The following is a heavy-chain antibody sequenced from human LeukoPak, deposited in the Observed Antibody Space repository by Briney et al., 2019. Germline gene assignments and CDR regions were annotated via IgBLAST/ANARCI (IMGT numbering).Heavy chain of an antibody. CDR1: CYTLTSYG. D-gene: IGHD3-3*01. V-gene: IGHV1-18*01. CDR3: AREPTNYDFWSGYYMADYMDV. J-gene: IGHJ6*03. CDR2: ISAYNGNT. Sequence: ASLKCSFKASCYTLTSYGISWVRQAPGQGREWILWISAYNGNTNYAQKLQGRVTMTTVTSTSTAYMEMRSLRSDDTAVYYCAREPTNYDFWSGYYMADYMDVWGKGTTVTVSS.